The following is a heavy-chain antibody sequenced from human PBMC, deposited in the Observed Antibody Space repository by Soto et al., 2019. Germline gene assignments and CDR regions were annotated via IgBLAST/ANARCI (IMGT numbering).Heavy chain of an antibody. CDR1: GGSFSGYY. V-gene: IGHV4-34*01. CDR3: ARASKAGILRWSPRNWFDP. D-gene: IGHD4-17*01. CDR2: INHSGST. Sequence: PSETLSLTCAVYGGSFSGYYWSWIRQPPGKGLEWIGEINHSGSTNYNPSLKSRVTISVDTSKNQFSLKLSSVTAADTAAYYCARASKAGILRWSPRNWFDPWGQGTLVTVSS. J-gene: IGHJ5*02.